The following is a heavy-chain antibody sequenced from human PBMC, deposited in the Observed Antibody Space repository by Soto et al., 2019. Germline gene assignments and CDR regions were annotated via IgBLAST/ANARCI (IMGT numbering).Heavy chain of an antibody. CDR1: RGSISSSNG. Sequence: PSETLSLTCAVSRGSISSSNGWSWIRQPPGKGLEWIGYIYYSGSTYYNPSLKSRVTISVDTSKNQFSLKLSSVTAADTAVYYCAREELRFLEWLLPDYWGQGPLVTVSS. D-gene: IGHD3-3*01. V-gene: IGHV4-30-4*01. CDR3: AREELRFLEWLLPDY. CDR2: IYYSGST. J-gene: IGHJ4*02.